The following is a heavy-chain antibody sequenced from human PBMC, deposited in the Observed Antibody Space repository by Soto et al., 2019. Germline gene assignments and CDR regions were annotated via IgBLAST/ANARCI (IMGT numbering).Heavy chain of an antibody. CDR1: GYTFTNYY. Sequence: QVQLVQSGAEVKKPGASAKISCKASGYTFTNYYLHWVRRAPGQGLDWMGIINPGGDFTNYAQKFQGRLIMSRDTFTSTVYMELSSLKSEDTAVYYCARVLFTFPKAYYGLDVWGQGTTVTVSS. D-gene: IGHD3-10*02. V-gene: IGHV1-46*01. J-gene: IGHJ6*02. CDR2: INPGGDFT. CDR3: ARVLFTFPKAYYGLDV.